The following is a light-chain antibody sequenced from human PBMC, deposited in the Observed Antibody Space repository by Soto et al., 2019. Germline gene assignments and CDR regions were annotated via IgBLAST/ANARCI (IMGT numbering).Light chain of an antibody. J-gene: IGKJ1*01. CDR3: QQYNSFPGR. CDR1: QSISSW. Sequence: DIQMTQSPSTLSASVGDRVTITCRASQSISSWLAWYQQKPGKAPKLLIYKASSLESGVPSRFSGSGSGTDFTLTISSLQPDDFATYYCQQYNSFPGRFGQGTKVEIK. CDR2: KAS. V-gene: IGKV1-5*03.